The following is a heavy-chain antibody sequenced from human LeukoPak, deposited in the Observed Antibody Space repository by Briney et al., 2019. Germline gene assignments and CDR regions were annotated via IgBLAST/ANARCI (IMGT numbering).Heavy chain of an antibody. D-gene: IGHD7-27*01. CDR3: ARAKWGYAFEI. J-gene: IGHJ3*02. Sequence: SETLSLTCTVSGGSISGDFWRWIRPPPGRGLQWIGHIYYSGSTNYNPSLKSRVTISIDTSKTQFSLKLSSVTAADTALYYCARAKWGYAFEIWGQGTMVTVSS. CDR1: GGSISGDF. V-gene: IGHV4-59*01. CDR2: IYYSGST.